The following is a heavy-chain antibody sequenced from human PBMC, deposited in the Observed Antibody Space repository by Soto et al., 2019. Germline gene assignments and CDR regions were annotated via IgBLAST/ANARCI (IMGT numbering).Heavy chain of an antibody. Sequence: SVKVSCKASGGTFSSYAISWVRQAPGQGLEWVGGIIPIFGTANYAQKFQGRVTITADESTSTAYMELSSLRSEDTAVYYCARHLVVVAATDYYYGMDVWGQGTTVTVSS. CDR2: IIPIFGTA. D-gene: IGHD2-15*01. CDR3: ARHLVVVAATDYYYGMDV. V-gene: IGHV1-69*13. J-gene: IGHJ6*02. CDR1: GGTFSSYA.